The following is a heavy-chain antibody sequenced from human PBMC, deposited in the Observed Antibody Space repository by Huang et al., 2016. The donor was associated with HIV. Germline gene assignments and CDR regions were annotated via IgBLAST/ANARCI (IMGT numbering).Heavy chain of an antibody. D-gene: IGHD1-26*01. Sequence: EVQLVESGGGLVQPGGSLRLSCAASGFTFSSENMNGGRQAPGEGRELLAYISKSSMPKYYADSVKGRFTISRDNAKNALYLQMNSLRDEDTAVYYCARGMGASWFAYWGQGALVTVSS. CDR2: ISKSSMPK. J-gene: IGHJ4*02. CDR1: GFTFSSEN. CDR3: ARGMGASWFAY. V-gene: IGHV3-48*02.